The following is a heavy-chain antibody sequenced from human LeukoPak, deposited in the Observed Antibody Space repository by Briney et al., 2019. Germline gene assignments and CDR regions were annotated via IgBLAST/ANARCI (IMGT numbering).Heavy chain of an antibody. CDR3: ARAPSSYYYDSSGYYSRLDY. V-gene: IGHV3-53*05. D-gene: IGHD3-22*01. CDR1: GFTVSSNY. J-gene: IGHJ4*02. Sequence: PGGSLRLSCAASGFTVSSNYMSWVRQAPGKGLEWVSVIYSGGSTYYADSVKGRFTISRDNSKNTLYLQMSSLRSEDTAVYYCARAPSSYYYDSSGYYSRLDYWGQGTLVTVSS. CDR2: IYSGGST.